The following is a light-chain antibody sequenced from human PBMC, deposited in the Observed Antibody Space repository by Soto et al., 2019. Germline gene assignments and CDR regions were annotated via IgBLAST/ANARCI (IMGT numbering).Light chain of an antibody. CDR1: SSDVGGYNY. J-gene: IGLJ2*01. V-gene: IGLV2-8*01. CDR2: DVN. CDR3: ISYAGSNKPA. Sequence: QSALTQPPSASGSPGQSVAISCSGTSSDVGGYNYVSWYQQNPGKAPKLMIYDVNKRPSGVPDRCSGSKSGNTASLTVSGLQAEDEADYYCISYAGSNKPAFGGGTKLTVL.